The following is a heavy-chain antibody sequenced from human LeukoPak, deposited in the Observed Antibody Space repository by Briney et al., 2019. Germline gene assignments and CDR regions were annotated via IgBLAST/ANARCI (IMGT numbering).Heavy chain of an antibody. CDR2: IKQDRSEK. Sequence: RGSLRLSCAASGFTLCNYLMSWVRQAPGKGLEWVANIKQDRSEKYYVDFVRGRFTISRDNAKNPLYLQMNSLRAEDTAVYYCAKVGESGGDYDTWGAPYYMDVWGKGTTVTISS. D-gene: IGHD4-17*01. J-gene: IGHJ6*03. V-gene: IGHV3-7*03. CDR3: AKVGESGGDYDTWGAPYYMDV. CDR1: GFTLCNYL.